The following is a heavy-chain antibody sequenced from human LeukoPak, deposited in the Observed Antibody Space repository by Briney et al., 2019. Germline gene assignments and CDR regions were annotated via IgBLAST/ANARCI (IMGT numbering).Heavy chain of an antibody. CDR3: TTRRQDGW. V-gene: IGHV3-15*01. CDR2: KSKIEGGTI. CDR1: GFTFSDAW. J-gene: IGHJ4*02. D-gene: IGHD2-15*01. Sequence: PGGSLRLSCVASGFTFSDAWMSWVRQAPGKGLEWVGRKSKIEGGTIDYGAPVKGRFTISRDDSRTTLYLQMNSLKTEDTAVYYCTTRRQDGWWGKGTPVTVS.